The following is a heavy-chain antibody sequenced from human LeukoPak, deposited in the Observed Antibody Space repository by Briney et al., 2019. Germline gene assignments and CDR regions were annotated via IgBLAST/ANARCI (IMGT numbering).Heavy chain of an antibody. CDR1: GFTFDDYA. D-gene: IGHD6-19*01. Sequence: GRSLRLSCAASGFTFDDYAMHWVRQAPGKGLEWVSGISWNSGSIGYADSVKGRFTISRDNAKNSLYLQMNSLRAEDTALYYCAKGYSSGWYLREYFQHWGQGTLVTVSS. V-gene: IGHV3-9*01. CDR2: ISWNSGSI. J-gene: IGHJ1*01. CDR3: AKGYSSGWYLREYFQH.